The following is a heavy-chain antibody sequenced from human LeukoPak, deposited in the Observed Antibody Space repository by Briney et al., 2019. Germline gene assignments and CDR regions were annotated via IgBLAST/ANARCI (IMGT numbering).Heavy chain of an antibody. CDR1: GYTFTSYY. CDR3: ARDIPDYYDSSGYRLAWLPFDP. CDR2: INPSGGGT. D-gene: IGHD3-22*01. Sequence: ASVKVSCKASGYTFTSYYMHWVRQAPGQGLEWMGIINPSGGGTSYAQKFQGRVTMTRDTSTSTVYMELSSLRSEDTAVYYCARDIPDYYDSSGYRLAWLPFDPWGQGTLVTVSS. V-gene: IGHV1-46*01. J-gene: IGHJ5*02.